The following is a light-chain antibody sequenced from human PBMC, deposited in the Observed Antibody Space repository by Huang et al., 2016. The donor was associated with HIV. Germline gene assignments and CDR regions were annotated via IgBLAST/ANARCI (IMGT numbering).Light chain of an antibody. V-gene: IGKV3-11*01. J-gene: IGKJ1*01. CDR2: DAS. CDR3: QQRSNWPRT. CDR1: QSVTSY. Sequence: EIVLTQSPATLSLSPGETATLSCRASQSVTSYLAWYQRKPGQAPRLLIYDASNRVTGTPARFSGSGSGTDFTLTISSLEPEDFAVYYCQQRSNWPRTFGQGTKVDIK.